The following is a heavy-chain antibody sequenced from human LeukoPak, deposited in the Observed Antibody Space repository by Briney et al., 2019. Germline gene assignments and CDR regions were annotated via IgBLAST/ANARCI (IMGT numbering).Heavy chain of an antibody. Sequence: PGGSLRLSCAASGFTFSSYSMNWVRQAPGKGLEWVSSISSSSSYIYYADSVKGRFTISRDNAKNSLYLQMNSLRAEDTAVYYCARVSIAAAGTRGYWGQGTLVTVSS. CDR3: ARVSIAAAGTRGY. D-gene: IGHD6-13*01. J-gene: IGHJ4*02. CDR2: ISSSSSYI. CDR1: GFTFSSYS. V-gene: IGHV3-21*01.